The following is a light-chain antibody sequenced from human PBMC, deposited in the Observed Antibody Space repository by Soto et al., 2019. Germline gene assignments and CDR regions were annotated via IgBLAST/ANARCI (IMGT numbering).Light chain of an antibody. V-gene: IGKV3-11*01. J-gene: IGKJ4*01. CDR2: DAS. CDR1: QSVSSY. CDR3: QQRSNWPPWLT. Sequence: EIVLTQSPATLSLSPGERDTLSCRASQSVSSYLAWYQQKPGQAPRLLIYDASNRATGIPARFSGSGSGTDFTLTISSLEPEDFAVYYCQQRSNWPPWLTFGGGTKVDIK.